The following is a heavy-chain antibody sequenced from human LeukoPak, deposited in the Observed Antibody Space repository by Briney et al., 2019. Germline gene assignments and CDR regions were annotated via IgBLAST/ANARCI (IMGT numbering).Heavy chain of an antibody. CDR3: AKALGGITGTTSGLDY. Sequence: GGSLRLSCAASGFTFSSHGMHWVRQAPGKGLEWVAVIWYDGSNKYYADSVKGRFTISRDNSKNTLYLQMNSLRAEDTAVYYCAKALGGITGTTSGLDYWGQGTLVTVSS. D-gene: IGHD1-20*01. CDR1: GFTFSSHG. V-gene: IGHV3-33*06. CDR2: IWYDGSNK. J-gene: IGHJ4*02.